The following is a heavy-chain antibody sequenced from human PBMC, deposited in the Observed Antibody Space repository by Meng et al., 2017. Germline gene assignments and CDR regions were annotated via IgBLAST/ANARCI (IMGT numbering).Heavy chain of an antibody. CDR3: ARRDDVTAAPFDY. Sequence: GGSLRLSCKGSGYSFTDYWIGWVRQMPGKGLEWMALIFPRNSDTRYSPSFQGHVTISVDESISTAYLQWSSLKASDTAVYFCARRDDVTAAPFDYWGQGTLVTVSS. V-gene: IGHV5-51*01. J-gene: IGHJ4*02. D-gene: IGHD2-2*01. CDR1: GYSFTDYW. CDR2: IFPRNSDT.